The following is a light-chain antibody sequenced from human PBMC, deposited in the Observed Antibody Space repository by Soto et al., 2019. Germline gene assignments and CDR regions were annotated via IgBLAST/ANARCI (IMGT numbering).Light chain of an antibody. CDR3: HHYGGSPPYS. CDR2: ADS. V-gene: IGKV3-20*01. Sequence: EIVLTQSPGTLSLSPGDRATLSCRASQIVASTSFAWYQQSPGQAPRLLIYADSTRASDVPDRFSGSGSGTDFTLSISRLEHEDFAVYYCHHYGGSPPYSFGQGTRLEIK. CDR1: QIVASTS. J-gene: IGKJ2*03.